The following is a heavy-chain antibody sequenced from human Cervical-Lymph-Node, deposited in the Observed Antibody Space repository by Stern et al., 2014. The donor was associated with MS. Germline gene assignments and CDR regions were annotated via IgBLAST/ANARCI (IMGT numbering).Heavy chain of an antibody. Sequence: QLQLQESGPGLVKPSKTLSLTCTVSGVSVSSHYWHWIRQPPGRGLEWIGYVYYSGTTNYNPSLKSRVTISLDTSKNQFSLKLTSVTAADTAVYYCARQYGAEDYWGQGTLVTVSS. J-gene: IGHJ4*02. CDR2: VYYSGTT. CDR1: GVSVSSHY. D-gene: IGHD4-17*01. CDR3: ARQYGAEDY. V-gene: IGHV4-59*02.